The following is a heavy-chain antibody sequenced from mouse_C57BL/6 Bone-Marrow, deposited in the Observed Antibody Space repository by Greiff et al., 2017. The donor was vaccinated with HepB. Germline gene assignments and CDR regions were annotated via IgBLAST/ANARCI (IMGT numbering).Heavy chain of an antibody. D-gene: IGHD1-1*01. CDR1: GYTFTSYW. Sequence: QVQLQQPGAELVMPGASVKLSCKASGYTFTSYWMHWVKQRPGQGLEWIGEIDPSDSYTNYNQKFKGKSTLTVDKSSSTAYMQLSSLTSEDSAVYYCARGNYYGSGSWGQGTLVTVSA. J-gene: IGHJ3*01. CDR2: IDPSDSYT. V-gene: IGHV1-69*01. CDR3: ARGNYYGSGS.